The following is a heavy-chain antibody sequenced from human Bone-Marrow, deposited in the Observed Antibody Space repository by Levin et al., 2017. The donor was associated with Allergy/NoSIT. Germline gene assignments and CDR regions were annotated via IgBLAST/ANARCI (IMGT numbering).Heavy chain of an antibody. Sequence: GESLKISCVASGFTFGTYWMSWVRQAPGKGLEWVANIKEDGSAKYYADSVKGRFTISKDNAKNSLYLQVDSLRVEDTAVYYCARGSPGYGGFESWGQGTLVTVSS. CDR1: GFTFGTYW. V-gene: IGHV3-7*01. D-gene: IGHD3-9*01. CDR3: ARGSPGYGGFES. J-gene: IGHJ5*01. CDR2: IKEDGSAK.